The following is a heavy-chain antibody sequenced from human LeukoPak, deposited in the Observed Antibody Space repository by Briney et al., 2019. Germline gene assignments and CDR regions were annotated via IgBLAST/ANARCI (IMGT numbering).Heavy chain of an antibody. D-gene: IGHD5-24*01. Sequence: GGSLRLSCAASGFTFSSYAMSWVRQAPGKGLEWVSAISGSGGSTYYADSVKGRFTISRDNSKNTLYLQMNSLRAEDTAVYYCEGWDGYNFFVPPGYWGQGTLVTVSS. V-gene: IGHV3-23*01. CDR1: GFTFSSYA. J-gene: IGHJ4*02. CDR2: ISGSGGST. CDR3: EGWDGYNFFVPPGY.